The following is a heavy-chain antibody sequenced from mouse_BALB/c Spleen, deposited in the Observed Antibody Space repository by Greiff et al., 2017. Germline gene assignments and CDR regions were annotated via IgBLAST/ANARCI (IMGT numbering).Heavy chain of an antibody. CDR1: GYTFTSYW. Sequence: VQLQQSGAELVKPGASVKLSCKASGYTFTSYWMHWVKQRPGQGLEWIGEINPSNGRTNYNEKFKSKATLTVDKSSSTAYMQLSSLTSEDSAVYYCTRRTLAWFAYWGQGTLVTVSA. CDR2: INPSNGRT. CDR3: TRRTLAWFAY. V-gene: IGHV1S81*02. J-gene: IGHJ3*01.